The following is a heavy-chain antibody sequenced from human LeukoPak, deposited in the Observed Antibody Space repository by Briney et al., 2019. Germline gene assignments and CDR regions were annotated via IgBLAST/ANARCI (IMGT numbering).Heavy chain of an antibody. Sequence: SETLSLTCSVSGGSISSSDYYWGWIRQPPGKGLEWIGTMFYNGATKSNPSLSSRVTMSIDTSKNQFSLELRSVTTADTAVYYCAREARFALPVVGSGDYWGQGTLVTVSS. CDR1: GGSISSSDYY. J-gene: IGHJ4*02. D-gene: IGHD6-19*01. CDR3: AREARFALPVVGSGDY. V-gene: IGHV4-39*07. CDR2: MFYNGAT.